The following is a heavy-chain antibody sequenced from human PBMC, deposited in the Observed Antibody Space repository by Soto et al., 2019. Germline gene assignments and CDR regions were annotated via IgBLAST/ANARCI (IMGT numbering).Heavy chain of an antibody. CDR2: ISSSGSTI. CDR1: GFTFSDYY. J-gene: IGHJ6*02. D-gene: IGHD6-19*01. CDR3: SRWSVTGNWYGMDA. V-gene: IGHV3-11*01. Sequence: GGSLRLSCAASGFTFSDYYMSWIRQAPGKGLEWVSYISSSGSTIYYADSVKGRFTISRDNAKNSLYLQMNSLRAEDTAVYYCSRWSVTGNWYGMDAWGQGTTVTVSS.